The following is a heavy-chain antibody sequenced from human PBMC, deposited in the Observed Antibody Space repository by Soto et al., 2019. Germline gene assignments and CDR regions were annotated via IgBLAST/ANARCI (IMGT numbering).Heavy chain of an antibody. V-gene: IGHV4-31*03. CDR3: ANEYTYGSNFFDC. J-gene: IGHJ4*02. CDR1: GGSISSAAYY. D-gene: IGHD5-18*01. Sequence: PSETLSLTCTVSGGSISSAAYYWSWIRQHPGKGLEWIGYISHSGSTYYTPSLKSRVIISADTSKNQFSLNLTSVTAADTAVYYCANEYTYGSNFFDCWGQGALVTVSS. CDR2: ISHSGST.